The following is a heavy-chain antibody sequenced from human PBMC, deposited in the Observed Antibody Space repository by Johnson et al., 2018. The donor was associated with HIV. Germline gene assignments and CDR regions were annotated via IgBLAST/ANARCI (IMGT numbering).Heavy chain of an antibody. CDR3: ANHKGLWERPHPDDFDI. Sequence: VQLVESGGGLVQPGGSLRLSCAASGFTFSSYAMSWVRQAPGKGLEWVSAISGSGGSTYYADSVKGRFTISRDNSKNTLYLQMNSLRAEDTAVYYCANHKGLWERPHPDDFDIWGQGAMVTVSS. CDR1: GFTFSSYA. D-gene: IGHD1-26*01. V-gene: IGHV3-23*04. CDR2: ISGSGGST. J-gene: IGHJ3*02.